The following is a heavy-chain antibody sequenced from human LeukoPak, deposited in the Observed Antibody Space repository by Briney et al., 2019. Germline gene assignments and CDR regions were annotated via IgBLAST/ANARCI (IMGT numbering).Heavy chain of an antibody. CDR2: INPNSGGT. CDR3: ARVDVRSGRYYYGSGSYPYYYGMDV. CDR1: GYTFTGYH. V-gene: IGHV1-2*02. Sequence: ASVKVSCKASGYTFTGYHMHWVRQAPGQGLEWMGWINPNSGGTNYAQKFQGRVTMTRDTSISTAYMELSRLRSDDTAVYYCARVDVRSGRYYYGSGSYPYYYGMDVWGQGTTVTVSS. J-gene: IGHJ6*02. D-gene: IGHD3-10*01.